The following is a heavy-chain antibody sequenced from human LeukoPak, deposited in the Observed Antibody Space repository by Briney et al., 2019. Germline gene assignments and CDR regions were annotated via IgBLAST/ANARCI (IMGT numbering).Heavy chain of an antibody. CDR2: INPNSGGT. V-gene: IGHV1-2*02. J-gene: IGHJ5*02. CDR1: GYAFTGYY. Sequence: ASVKVSCKASGYAFTGYYIHWVRQAPGQGLEWMGWINPNSGGTKYAQKFQGRVTMTRDTSITTAYMGLSRLRSDDTAVYYCAKGRVVAGSKSLTYHWFDPWGQGTLVTVSS. CDR3: AKGRVVAGSKSLTYHWFDP. D-gene: IGHD6-19*01.